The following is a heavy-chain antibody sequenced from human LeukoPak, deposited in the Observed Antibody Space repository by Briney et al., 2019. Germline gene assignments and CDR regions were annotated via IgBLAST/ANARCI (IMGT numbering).Heavy chain of an antibody. Sequence: ASVKVSCKASGYTFTGYYMHWVRQAPGQGLEWMGWINPNSGGTNYAQKFQGRVTMTRDTSISTAYMELSRLRSDDTAVYYCARNDNWNDGWFDPWGQGTLVTVSS. CDR3: ARNDNWNDGWFDP. J-gene: IGHJ5*02. CDR1: GYTFTGYY. CDR2: INPNSGGT. V-gene: IGHV1-2*02. D-gene: IGHD1-20*01.